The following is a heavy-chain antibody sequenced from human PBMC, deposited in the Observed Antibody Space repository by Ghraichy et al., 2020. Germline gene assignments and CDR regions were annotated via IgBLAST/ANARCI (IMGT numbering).Heavy chain of an antibody. CDR2: INPSGGST. D-gene: IGHD3-10*01. J-gene: IGHJ4*02. Sequence: ASVKVSCKASGYTFTSYYMHWVRQAPGQGLEWMGIINPSGGSTSYAQKFQGGVTMTRDTSTSTVYMELSSLRSEDTAVYYCASSMVRATDPGYYFDYWGQGTLVTVSS. V-gene: IGHV1-46*03. CDR3: ASSMVRATDPGYYFDY. CDR1: GYTFTSYY.